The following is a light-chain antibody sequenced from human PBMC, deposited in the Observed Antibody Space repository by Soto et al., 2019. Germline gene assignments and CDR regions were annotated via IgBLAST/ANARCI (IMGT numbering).Light chain of an antibody. CDR3: LQHSTYPLT. V-gene: IGKV1-17*01. J-gene: IGKJ1*01. CDR2: AAT. Sequence: DIQMTQFPSSLSASVGDRVTITCCASQGIRYDLGWFQQKPGKAPNRLIYAATTLQSGVPSRFSGSRSGTEFTLQISSLQPDDFATFYCLQHSTYPLTFGQGTKVEIK. CDR1: QGIRYD.